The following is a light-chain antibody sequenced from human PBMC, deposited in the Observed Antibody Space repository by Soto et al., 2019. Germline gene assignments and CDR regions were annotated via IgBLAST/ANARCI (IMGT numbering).Light chain of an antibody. Sequence: DIQITHSPSSLSASVVDRVTITFLTNQTIINYLNWSQQKPGKAPKLLISAASSLQSGVPSRFTGSGSGTDFTLTISSLQPEDFATYYCHKTYTIPINFGQGTRLEIK. CDR2: AAS. CDR3: HKTYTIPIN. CDR1: QTIINY. J-gene: IGKJ5*01. V-gene: IGKV1-39*01.